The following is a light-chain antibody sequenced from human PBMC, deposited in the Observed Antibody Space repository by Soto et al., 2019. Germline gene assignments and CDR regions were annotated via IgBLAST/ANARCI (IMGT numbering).Light chain of an antibody. CDR1: QSVSSNY. CDR2: GAS. V-gene: IGKV3-20*01. Sequence: EIVLTQSPGTLSLSPGERATLSCRASQSVSSNYLAWYQQKPGQAPSLLIYGASSRATGIPDRFSGSGSGTAFTLTINRLEPEDFAVFYCHQYGGSPETFGQGTKLEIK. J-gene: IGKJ2*01. CDR3: HQYGGSPET.